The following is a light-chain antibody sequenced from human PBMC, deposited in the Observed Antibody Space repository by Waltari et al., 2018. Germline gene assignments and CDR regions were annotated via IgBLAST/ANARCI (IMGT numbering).Light chain of an antibody. CDR1: SSDLGSSTY. Sequence: QSALTQFPSASGSPGQSVTISSPGTSSDLGSSTYVSWYQHHPGKAPKLMIYEIDKRPSGVPDRFSGSMSGNTASLTVSGLQAEDEADYYCSSYIGTNNWVFGGGTKLTVL. J-gene: IGLJ3*02. V-gene: IGLV2-8*01. CDR3: SSYIGTNNWV. CDR2: EID.